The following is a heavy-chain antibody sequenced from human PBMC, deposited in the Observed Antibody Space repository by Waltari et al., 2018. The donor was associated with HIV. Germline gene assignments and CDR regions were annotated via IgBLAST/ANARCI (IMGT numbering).Heavy chain of an antibody. CDR3: AKAPLRRSSVGGEGPSHFEY. V-gene: IGHV3-23*01. D-gene: IGHD3-10*01. J-gene: IGHJ4*02. Sequence: EVQLLDSGGGWVQPGGSLRLSCAASGFTFGSFSLRWVAQAPGKGPEWVSGTSASGGTTYYADSVKGRFTISRDNSKNTLYLQMNRLRAEDTAVYYCAKAPLRRSSVGGEGPSHFEYWGQGTLVTVSS. CDR2: TSASGGTT. CDR1: GFTFGSFS.